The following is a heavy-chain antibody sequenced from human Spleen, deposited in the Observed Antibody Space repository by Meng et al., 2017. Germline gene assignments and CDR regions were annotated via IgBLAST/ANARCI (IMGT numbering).Heavy chain of an antibody. Sequence: ESLKISCTVSGGSISSYYWSWIRQPPGKGLEWIGYIYYSGSSNYNPSLKSRVTISVDTSKNQVSLKLNAVTAADTAVYYCAREASGADGITFDIWGQGTMVTVSS. V-gene: IGHV4-59*01. D-gene: IGHD3-10*01. CDR1: GGSISSYY. CDR2: IYYSGSS. CDR3: AREASGADGITFDI. J-gene: IGHJ3*02.